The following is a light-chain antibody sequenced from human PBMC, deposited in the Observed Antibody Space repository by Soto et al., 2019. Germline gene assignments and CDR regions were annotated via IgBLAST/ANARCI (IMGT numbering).Light chain of an antibody. V-gene: IGLV1-40*01. CDR2: GNF. CDR1: SSNIGAGYD. Sequence: QSVLTQPPSVSGAPGQRVTISCTGSSSNIGAGYDVHWYQQLPGTAPKLLIFGNFNRPSGVPDRFSGSKSGISASLAITGLQAEDEADYYCQSYDTSLSDSFVFGTGTKVTVL. CDR3: QSYDTSLSDSFV. J-gene: IGLJ1*01.